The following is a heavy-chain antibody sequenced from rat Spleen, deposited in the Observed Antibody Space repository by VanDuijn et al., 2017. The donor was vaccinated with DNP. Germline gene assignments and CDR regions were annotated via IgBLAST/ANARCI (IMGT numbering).Heavy chain of an antibody. CDR2: ISTGGGNT. V-gene: IGHV5-19*01. CDR1: GFSFSDHD. J-gene: IGHJ3*01. Sequence: EVQLGESGGGLVQPGGSLKLSCAASGFSFSDHDVHWIRQAPARSLEWVASISTGGGNTYYRDSVKGRFTISRDNTKSTLYLQMDSLRSEDTAMYYCSSGGPNMVQGNWFAYWGQGTLVTVSS. CDR3: SSGGPNMVQGNWFAY. D-gene: IGHD1-11*01.